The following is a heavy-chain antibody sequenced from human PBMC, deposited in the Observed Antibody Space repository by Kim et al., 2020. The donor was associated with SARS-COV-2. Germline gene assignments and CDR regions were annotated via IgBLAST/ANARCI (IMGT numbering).Heavy chain of an antibody. CDR2: ISSSGGST. V-gene: IGHV3-23*01. J-gene: IGHJ4*02. CDR3: AKDLGSYYADG. CDR1: GFTFSSYA. Sequence: GGSLRLSCAASGFTFSSYAMTWVRQAPGKGLEWVSAISSSGGSTYFADSVKGRFTISRDNSKNTLYLQMNSLRAEDTAVYYCAKDLGSYYADGWVQGTLVTVSS. D-gene: IGHD1-26*01.